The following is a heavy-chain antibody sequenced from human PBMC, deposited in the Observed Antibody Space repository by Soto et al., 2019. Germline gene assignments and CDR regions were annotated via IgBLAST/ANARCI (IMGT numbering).Heavy chain of an antibody. Sequence: SETLSLTCAVSGGSISSSNCWRWVRPPPGKGLEWIGEIYHSGSTNYNPSLKSRVTISVDKSKNQFSLKLSSVTAADTAVYYCARSRYYYGSGSDLDYWGQGTLVTVSS. CDR2: IYHSGST. J-gene: IGHJ4*02. D-gene: IGHD3-10*01. V-gene: IGHV4-4*02. CDR1: GGSISSSNC. CDR3: ARSRYYYGSGSDLDY.